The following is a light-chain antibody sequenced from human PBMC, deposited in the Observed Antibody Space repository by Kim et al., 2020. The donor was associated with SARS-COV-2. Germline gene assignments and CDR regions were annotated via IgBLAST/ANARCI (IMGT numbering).Light chain of an antibody. CDR1: RLRSYY. Sequence: ALGQTVRVTCKGDRLRSYYATGYHKKPGQAPVLVIYGKNNRPSGIPDRFSGSSSGNTASLTITGTQAGDEADYYCNSRDSNDNVVFGGGTQLTVL. V-gene: IGLV3-19*01. J-gene: IGLJ2*01. CDR2: GKN. CDR3: NSRDSNDNVV.